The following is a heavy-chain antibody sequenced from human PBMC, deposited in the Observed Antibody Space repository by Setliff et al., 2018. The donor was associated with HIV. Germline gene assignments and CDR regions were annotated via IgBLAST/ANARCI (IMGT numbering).Heavy chain of an antibody. Sequence: GASVKVSCKASGARFKNYAINWVRQAPGQGLEWMGGFIPVRGLTNFAQKFQGRLTLTADESTNTVEMELSSLTSEDTAVYYCARDDHYYDMGSILSDWYFDLWGRGTLVTVSS. J-gene: IGHJ2*01. D-gene: IGHD3-22*01. CDR2: FIPVRGLT. CDR3: ARDDHYYDMGSILSDWYFDL. V-gene: IGHV1-69*10. CDR1: GARFKNYA.